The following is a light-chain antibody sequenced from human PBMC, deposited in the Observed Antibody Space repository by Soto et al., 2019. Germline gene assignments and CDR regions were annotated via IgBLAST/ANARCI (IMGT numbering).Light chain of an antibody. V-gene: IGKV3-20*01. Sequence: EIVLTQSPGTLSLSPGERATLSCRASQSVSSSYLAWYQQKPGQAPRLLIYGASSRATGIPDRFSGSGSGRDFTLTISRLEPADFAVYYCQQYGSSPLTFVGGTKVEIK. CDR2: GAS. CDR3: QQYGSSPLT. CDR1: QSVSSSY. J-gene: IGKJ4*01.